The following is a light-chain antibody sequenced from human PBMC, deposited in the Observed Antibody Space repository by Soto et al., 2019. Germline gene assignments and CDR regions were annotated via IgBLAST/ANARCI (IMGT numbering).Light chain of an antibody. CDR3: QQYYSYPPT. CDR2: AAS. V-gene: IGKV1-8*01. Sequence: AIRMTQSPSSFSASTGDRVTITCRASQGIRSYLAWYQQKPGKAPKLLIYAASTLQSGVPSRFSGSGSGTDFTLTLCCLQSEDFATYYCQQYYSYPPTFGQGTKVEIK. J-gene: IGKJ1*01. CDR1: QGIRSY.